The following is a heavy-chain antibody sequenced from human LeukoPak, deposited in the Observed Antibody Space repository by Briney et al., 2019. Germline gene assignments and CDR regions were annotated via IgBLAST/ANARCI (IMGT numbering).Heavy chain of an antibody. CDR3: AAYSSCDY. D-gene: IGHD6-6*01. Sequence: GGSLSLSCAASGFTVSSNYMTWVRQAPGKGLEWISLIYSGGSTYYADSVKGRFTISRDNSKNTLYLQMNSLRAEDTAVYYCAAYSSCDYWGQGTLVTVSS. J-gene: IGHJ4*02. CDR1: GFTVSSNY. CDR2: IYSGGST. V-gene: IGHV3-53*01.